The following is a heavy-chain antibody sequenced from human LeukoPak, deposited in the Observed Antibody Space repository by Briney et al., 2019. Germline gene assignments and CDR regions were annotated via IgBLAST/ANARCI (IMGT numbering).Heavy chain of an antibody. J-gene: IGHJ4*02. CDR2: IELDGSEK. CDR3: ARGRSLADY. V-gene: IGHV3-7*01. CDR1: GFTFRTYW. Sequence: GGSLRLSCAASGFTFRTYWMTWVRQAPGKGLEWVANIELDGSEKHYVDSLEGRFTISRDNAKNPLYLQMNSLRAEDTAVYYCARGRSLADYWGQGTLVTVSS.